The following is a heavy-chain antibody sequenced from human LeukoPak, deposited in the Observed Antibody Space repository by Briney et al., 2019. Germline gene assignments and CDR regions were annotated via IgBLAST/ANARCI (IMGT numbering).Heavy chain of an antibody. Sequence: SETLSLTCTVSGGSISSYYWSWLRQPPGKGLEWIGYIYYSGSTNYNPSLKSRVTISVDTSKNQFSLKLSSVTAADTAVYYCARLQERSGSRLGLDYWGQGTLVTVSS. CDR1: GGSISSYY. V-gene: IGHV4-59*01. D-gene: IGHD2-15*01. CDR2: IYYSGST. J-gene: IGHJ4*02. CDR3: ARLQERSGSRLGLDY.